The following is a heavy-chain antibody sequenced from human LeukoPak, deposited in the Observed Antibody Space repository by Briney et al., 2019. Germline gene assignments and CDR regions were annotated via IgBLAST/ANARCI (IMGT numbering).Heavy chain of an antibody. CDR3: AARGASAGKSDY. D-gene: IGHD6-13*01. V-gene: IGHV4-59*01. CDR2: IYYGGST. CDR1: GGSISSYY. Sequence: PSETLSLTCTVSGGSISSYYWSWIRQPPGKGLEWIGYIYYGGSTNYNPSLKSRVTISVDTSKNQFSLKLSSVTAADTAVYYCAARGASAGKSDYWGQGTLVTVSS. J-gene: IGHJ4*02.